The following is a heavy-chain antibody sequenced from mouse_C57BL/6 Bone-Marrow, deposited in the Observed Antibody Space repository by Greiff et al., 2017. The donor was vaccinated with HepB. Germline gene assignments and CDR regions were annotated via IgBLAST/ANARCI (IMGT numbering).Heavy chain of an antibody. V-gene: IGHV1-74*01. CDR3: AIKTLYYGSFFDY. Sequence: QVQLQQPGAELVKPGASVKVSCKASGYTFTSYWMHWVKQRPGQGLEWIGRIHPSDSDTNYNQKFKGKATLTVYKPSSTAYMQLRSLTSEDSAVYSCAIKTLYYGSFFDYWGQGTTLTVSS. CDR1: GYTFTSYW. CDR2: IHPSDSDT. D-gene: IGHD1-1*01. J-gene: IGHJ2*01.